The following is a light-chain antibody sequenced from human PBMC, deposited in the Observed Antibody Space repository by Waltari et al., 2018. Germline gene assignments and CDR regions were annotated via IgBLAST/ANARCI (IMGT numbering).Light chain of an antibody. Sequence: DFVMTQSPDSLAVSLGERATLNCKSSQSVLFDSNNKNYLAWYQQKPGKPPKALIYWASTRESGVPDRFSGSGSGTEFTLTISSLQAEDVAIYYCQQYYNLPLTFGGGTKVEIK. CDR1: QSVLFDSNNKNY. V-gene: IGKV4-1*01. CDR3: QQYYNLPLT. J-gene: IGKJ4*01. CDR2: WAS.